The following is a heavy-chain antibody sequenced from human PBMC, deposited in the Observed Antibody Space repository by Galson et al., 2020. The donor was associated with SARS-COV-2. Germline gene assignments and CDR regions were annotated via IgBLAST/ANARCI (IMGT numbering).Heavy chain of an antibody. CDR1: GGSMNSGSYY. J-gene: IGHJ4*02. Sequence: SETLSLTCTVSGGSMNSGSYYWNWIRQPAGKGLEWIGHVFITGTTNYNPSLKSRATISLDTSENQFSLKLTSVTAADTAVYYCRQFALGAVPIDYWGQGTLVTGSS. CDR2: VFITGTT. V-gene: IGHV4-61*09. CDR3: RQFALGAVPIDY. D-gene: IGHD6-19*01.